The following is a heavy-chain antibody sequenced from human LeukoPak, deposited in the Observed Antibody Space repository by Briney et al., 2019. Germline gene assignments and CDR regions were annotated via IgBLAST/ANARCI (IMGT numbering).Heavy chain of an antibody. CDR2: IYTSGST. CDR3: AGGYSYGYKYYYMDV. D-gene: IGHD5-18*01. Sequence: TSETLSLTCTVSGGSISSSSYYWSWIRQPAGKGLEWIGRIYTSGSTNYNPSLKSRVTMSVDTSKNQFSLKLSSVTAADTAVYYCAGGYSYGYKYYYMDVWGKGTTVTISS. CDR1: GGSISSSSYY. J-gene: IGHJ6*03. V-gene: IGHV4-61*02.